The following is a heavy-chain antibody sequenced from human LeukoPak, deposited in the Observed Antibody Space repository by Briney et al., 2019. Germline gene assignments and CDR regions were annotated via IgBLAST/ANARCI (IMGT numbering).Heavy chain of an antibody. J-gene: IGHJ4*02. Sequence: PSETLSLTCTVSGGSISSYYWSWIRQPAGKGLEWIGRIYISGSTNYNPSLKSRVTMSVDTSKNQFSLKLSSVTAADTAVYYCARVMSAAGTPGYFDYWGQGTLVTVSS. V-gene: IGHV4-4*07. D-gene: IGHD6-13*01. CDR1: GGSISSYY. CDR2: IYISGST. CDR3: ARVMSAAGTPGYFDY.